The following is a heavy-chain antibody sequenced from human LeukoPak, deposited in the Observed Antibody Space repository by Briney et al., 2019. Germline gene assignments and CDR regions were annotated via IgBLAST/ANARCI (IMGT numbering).Heavy chain of an antibody. CDR1: GGSISSYY. V-gene: IGHV4-59*01. D-gene: IGHD5-18*01. CDR2: IYCSGST. J-gene: IGHJ4*02. CDR3: ARATYGYSGSSALDY. Sequence: PSETLSLTCTVSGGSISSYYWSWIRQPPGRGLEWIGYIYCSGSTNYNPSLKSRVTISVDTSKNQFSLKLSSVTAADTAVYYCARATYGYSGSSALDYWGQGTLVTVSS.